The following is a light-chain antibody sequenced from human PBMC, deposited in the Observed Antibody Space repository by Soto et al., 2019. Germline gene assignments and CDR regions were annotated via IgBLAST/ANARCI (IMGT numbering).Light chain of an antibody. Sequence: QSALTQPASVSGSPGQSITISCTGTSNDIGAYNYVSWYQQHPGKAPKLMIYEVSNRPSGVSNRFSGSKSGNTASLTISGLQAEDEADYYCNSYTTSTSLVFGGGTKLTVL. J-gene: IGLJ3*02. CDR2: EVS. CDR1: SNDIGAYNY. V-gene: IGLV2-14*01. CDR3: NSYTTSTSLV.